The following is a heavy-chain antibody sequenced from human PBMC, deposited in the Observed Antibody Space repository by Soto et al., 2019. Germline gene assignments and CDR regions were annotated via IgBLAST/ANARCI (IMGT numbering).Heavy chain of an antibody. J-gene: IGHJ6*02. CDR3: ARDHLILPAHDFFYGSDV. CDR1: GFTFSMYS. D-gene: IGHD2-21*02. V-gene: IGHV3-7*03. CDR2: IPQDGVDG. Sequence: GWSLRLACEVSGFTFSMYSMSWVRQSPGKGLEWVAKIPQDGVDGHYADSVKGRFTIPRDNGKNSLYLQLNNLRAEDTAVYYCARDHLILPAHDFFYGSDVWGRGATVTVSS.